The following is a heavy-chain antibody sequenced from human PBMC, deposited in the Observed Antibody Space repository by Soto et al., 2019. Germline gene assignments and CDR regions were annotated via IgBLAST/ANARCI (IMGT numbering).Heavy chain of an antibody. CDR2: IIPIFGTA. CDR1: GGTFSSYA. V-gene: IGHV1-69*13. J-gene: IGHJ6*02. D-gene: IGHD1-7*01. CDR3: ARVAELRSYYYYGMDV. Sequence: SVKVSCKASGGTFSSYAISWVRQAPGQGLEWMGGIIPIFGTANYAQKFQGRVTITADESTSTAYMELSSLRSEDTAVYYCARVAELRSYYYYGMDVWGHGTTVTVSS.